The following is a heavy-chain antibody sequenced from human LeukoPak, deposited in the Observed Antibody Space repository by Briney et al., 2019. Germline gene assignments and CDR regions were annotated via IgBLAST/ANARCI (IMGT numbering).Heavy chain of an antibody. J-gene: IGHJ4*02. V-gene: IGHV1-2*02. Sequence: ASVKVSCKASGYTFTDYYIHWVRQAPGHGLEWLGWMNVKTGATSSAQRFPGRFTMTRDTSIGTASMEFSSLTSDDTAVYYCARPTGPSGYLTRYYFDYWGQGTLVTVSS. CDR3: ARPTGPSGYLTRYYFDY. CDR1: GYTFTDYY. D-gene: IGHD3-3*01. CDR2: MNVKTGAT.